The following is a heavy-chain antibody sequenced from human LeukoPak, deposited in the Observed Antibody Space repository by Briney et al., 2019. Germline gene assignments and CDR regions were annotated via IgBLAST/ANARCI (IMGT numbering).Heavy chain of an antibody. CDR3: ARAEQLLLDY. D-gene: IGHD6-6*01. CDR1: GFTVSSNY. Sequence: PGGSLRLSCAASGFTVSSNYMSWVRQAPGKGLEWVSVIYSGGSTYYADSVEGRFTISRDNSKNTLYLQMNSLRVEDTAVYYCARAEQLLLDYWGQGTLVTVSS. CDR2: IYSGGST. V-gene: IGHV3-66*02. J-gene: IGHJ4*02.